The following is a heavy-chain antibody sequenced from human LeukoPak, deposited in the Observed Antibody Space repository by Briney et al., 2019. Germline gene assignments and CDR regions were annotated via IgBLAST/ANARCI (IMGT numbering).Heavy chain of an antibody. V-gene: IGHV4-4*07. D-gene: IGHD4-17*01. CDR2: IYTSGST. J-gene: IGHJ4*02. CDR3: AXGLFSYGDYDPLDYFDY. Sequence: SETLSLTCTVSGGSISSYYWSWIRQPAGKGLEWIGRIYTSGSTNYNPSLKSRVTMSVDTSKNQFSLKLSSVTAADTAVYYCAXGLFSYGDYDPLDYFDYWGQGTLVTVSS. CDR1: GGSISSYY.